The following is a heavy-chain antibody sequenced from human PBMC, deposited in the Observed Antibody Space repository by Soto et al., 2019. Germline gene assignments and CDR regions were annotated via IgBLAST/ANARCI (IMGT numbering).Heavy chain of an antibody. V-gene: IGHV4-59*08. CDR3: ARRWGRTFGY. Sequence: SETLSLTCTVSGGSISSYYWSWIRQPPGKGLEWIGYIYYSGSTNYNPSLKSRVTISVDTSKNQSSLKLSSVTAADTAVYYCARRWGRTFGYWGQGTLVTVSS. CDR2: IYYSGST. J-gene: IGHJ4*02. D-gene: IGHD7-27*01. CDR1: GGSISSYY.